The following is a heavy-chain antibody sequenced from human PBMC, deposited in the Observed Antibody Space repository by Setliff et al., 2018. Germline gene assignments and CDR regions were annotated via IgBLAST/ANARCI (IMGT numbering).Heavy chain of an antibody. Sequence: PGGSLRLSCAASGFSLNSFRMTWIRQPPGKGLEWVSSISSTGDDIYYTDPVKGRFTISRDNAENSLYLQMNSLRVEDTAIYYCVRARDAFNWNSYYFASWGQGTLVTVSS. V-gene: IGHV3-21*04. CDR2: ISSTGDDI. J-gene: IGHJ4*02. D-gene: IGHD1-20*01. CDR3: VRARDAFNWNSYYFAS. CDR1: GFSLNSFR.